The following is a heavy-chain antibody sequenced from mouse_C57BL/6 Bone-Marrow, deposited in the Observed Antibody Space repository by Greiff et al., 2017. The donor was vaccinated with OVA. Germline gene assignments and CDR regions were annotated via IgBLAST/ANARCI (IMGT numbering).Heavy chain of an antibody. D-gene: IGHD2-5*01. CDR3: ASLCYYSNYPYYYAMDY. CDR1: GYTFTSYG. V-gene: IGHV1-81*01. CDR2: IYPRSGNT. J-gene: IGHJ4*01. Sequence: QVQLKESGAELARPGASVKLSCKASGYTFTSYGISWVKQRTGQGLEWIGEIYPRSGNTYYNEKFKGKATLTADKSSSTAYMELRSLTSEDSAVYFCASLCYYSNYPYYYAMDYWGQGTSVTVSS.